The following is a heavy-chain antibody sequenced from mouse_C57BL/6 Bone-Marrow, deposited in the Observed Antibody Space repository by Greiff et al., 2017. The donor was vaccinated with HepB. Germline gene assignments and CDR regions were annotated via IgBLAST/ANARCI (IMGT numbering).Heavy chain of an antibody. V-gene: IGHV14-4*01. CDR1: GFNIKDDY. Sequence: EVKVVESGAELVRPGASVKLSCTASGFNIKDDYMHWVKQRPEQGLEWIGWIDPENGDTEYASKFQGKATITADTSSNTAYLQLSSLTSEDTAVYYCTTQGYDDGWYFDVWGTGTTVTVSS. D-gene: IGHD2-14*01. J-gene: IGHJ1*03. CDR3: TTQGYDDGWYFDV. CDR2: IDPENGDT.